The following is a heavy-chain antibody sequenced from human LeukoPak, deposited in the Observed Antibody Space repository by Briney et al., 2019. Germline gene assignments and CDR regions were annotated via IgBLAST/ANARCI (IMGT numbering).Heavy chain of an antibody. CDR3: TTRSGDFWSGFAN. CDR2: FDPEEAKM. D-gene: IGHD3-3*01. J-gene: IGHJ4*02. CDR1: GNSLSELS. Sequence: ASVKLSCKVSGNSLSELSIQWVRQAPGKGLECMGGFDPEEAKMVYAQNFQGRVTMTEDTSTQTAYMELSGLTSDDTAVYYCTTRSGDFWSGFANWGQGTLVTVSS. V-gene: IGHV1-24*01.